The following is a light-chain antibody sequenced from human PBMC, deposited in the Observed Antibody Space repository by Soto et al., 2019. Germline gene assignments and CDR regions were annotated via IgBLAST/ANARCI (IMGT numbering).Light chain of an antibody. CDR3: QQLNSYSWT. CDR2: AAS. V-gene: IGKV1-9*01. CDR1: QSISSY. J-gene: IGKJ1*01. Sequence: DIQMTQSPSSLSASVGARVPITCRASQSISSYLNWYQQKPGKAPKLLIYAASSLQSGVPSRFSGSGSGTEFTLTISSLQPEDFATYYCQQLNSYSWTFGQGTKVDIK.